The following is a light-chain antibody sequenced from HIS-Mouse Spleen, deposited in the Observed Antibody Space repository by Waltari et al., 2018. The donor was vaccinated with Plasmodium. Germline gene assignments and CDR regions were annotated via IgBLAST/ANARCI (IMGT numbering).Light chain of an antibody. Sequence: EIVLTQSPATLSLSPGERATLSCSASQSVSSYLAWYQQKPGQAPRRLIYDASNRATGIPARFSGSGSGTDFTLTISSLEPEDFAVYYCQQRSNWPLTFGGGTKVEIK. V-gene: IGKV3-11*01. CDR2: DAS. CDR3: QQRSNWPLT. J-gene: IGKJ4*01. CDR1: QSVSSY.